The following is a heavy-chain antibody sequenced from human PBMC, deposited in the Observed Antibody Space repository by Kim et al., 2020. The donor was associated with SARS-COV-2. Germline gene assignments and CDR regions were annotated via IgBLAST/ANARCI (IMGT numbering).Heavy chain of an antibody. Sequence: GGSLRLSCAASGFTFSSYGMHWVRQAPGTGLEWVAVISYDGSNKYYADSVKDRFTISRDNSKNTLYLQMNSLRAEDTAVYYCTCQAGTDSYYYYGMDVWG. CDR2: ISYDGSNK. CDR3: TCQAGTDSYYYYGMDV. J-gene: IGHJ6*01. CDR1: GFTFSSYG. D-gene: IGHD6-19*01. V-gene: IGHV3-30*03.